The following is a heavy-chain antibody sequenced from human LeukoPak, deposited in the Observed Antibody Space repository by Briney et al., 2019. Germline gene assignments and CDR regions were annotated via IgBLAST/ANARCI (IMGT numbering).Heavy chain of an antibody. CDR2: ISSRSSTI. V-gene: IGHV3-48*01. J-gene: IGHJ4*02. CDR1: GFTFSGYS. D-gene: IGHD7-27*01. CDR3: VQDWAWGAFGY. Sequence: GGSLRLSCAASGFTFSGYSMNWVRQAPGKGLEWVSYISSRSSTIYYADSVKGRFTISRDNAKNSLYLQMNRLGAEDTAIYYCVQDWAWGAFGYWGQGILVTVSS.